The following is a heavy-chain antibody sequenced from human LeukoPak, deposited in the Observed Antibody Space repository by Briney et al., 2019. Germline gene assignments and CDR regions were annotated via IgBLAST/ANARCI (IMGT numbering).Heavy chain of an antibody. CDR3: AKDSYSKGDF. V-gene: IGHV3-7*01. J-gene: IGHJ4*02. CDR1: GFTFSSYS. CDR2: IKNDGAVK. D-gene: IGHD6-13*01. Sequence: GGSLRLSCAASGFTFSSYSMTWVRQAPGKGLEWVANIKNDGAVKNYVDSVKGRFTISRDNAKNSLYLQMNSLRAEDTAVYYCAKDSYSKGDFWGQGVLVTVSS.